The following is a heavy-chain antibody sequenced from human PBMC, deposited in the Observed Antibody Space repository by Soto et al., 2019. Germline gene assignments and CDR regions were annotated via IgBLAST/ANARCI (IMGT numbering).Heavy chain of an antibody. D-gene: IGHD1-1*01. Sequence: QLQLVQSGAEVKKPGSSVKVSCKASGGFVRSDPISWVRQAPGQGPEWIGGIIPVFGSPTYAEKFQGRVTITADESSRTAYLELTSLKSEDTAVYFCAKGEGQWKLPLWGQGTQVTVSS. CDR1: GGFVRSDP. CDR2: IIPVFGSP. V-gene: IGHV1-69*01. J-gene: IGHJ4*02. CDR3: AKGEGQWKLPL.